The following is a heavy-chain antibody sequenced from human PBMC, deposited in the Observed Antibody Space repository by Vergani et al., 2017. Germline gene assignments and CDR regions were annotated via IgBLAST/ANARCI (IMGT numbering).Heavy chain of an antibody. CDR2: IHRSRST. D-gene: IGHD3-16*01. J-gene: IGHJ4*02. Sequence: VQLLESGGGSAQPGESLRLSRVASGFTFTAHGLNWVRQAPGKGLQWIGEIHRSRSTNYNPSLRRRVTISLDKSKNQFSLKVTSVTAADTAVYFCASNPLLGGDVVDSWGQGTLVTVSS. CDR3: ASNPLLGGDVVDS. CDR1: GFTFTAHG. V-gene: IGHV4/OR15-8*01.